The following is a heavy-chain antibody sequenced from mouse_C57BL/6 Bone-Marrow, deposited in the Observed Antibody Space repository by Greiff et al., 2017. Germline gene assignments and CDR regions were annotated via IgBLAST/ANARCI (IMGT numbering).Heavy chain of an antibody. J-gene: IGHJ1*03. CDR2: IDPENGDT. V-gene: IGHV14-4*01. CDR3: TTAYYGKLYWYFAV. Sequence: DVKLQESGAELVRPGASVKLSCTASGFNIKDDFMHWVKQRPEQSLEWIGWIDPENGDTVYAPKFQGKATIPADTSSNTAYLQRSSLTSEDTAVYYCTTAYYGKLYWYFAVWGTGTTVTVS. CDR1: GFNIKDDF. D-gene: IGHD2-10*01.